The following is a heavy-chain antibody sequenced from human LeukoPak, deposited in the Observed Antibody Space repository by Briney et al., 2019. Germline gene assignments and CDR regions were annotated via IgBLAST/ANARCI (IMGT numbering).Heavy chain of an antibody. J-gene: IGHJ2*01. V-gene: IGHV3-23*01. CDR2: ISGSGGST. Sequence: GGSLRLSCAASRFTFSSYAMSWVRQAPGKGLEWVSAISGSGGSTYYADSVKGRFTISRDNSKNTLYLQMNSLRVEDTAVYYCAKVYSSSWYPRDWYFDLWGRGTLVTVSS. CDR3: AKVYSSSWYPRDWYFDL. CDR1: RFTFSSYA. D-gene: IGHD6-13*01.